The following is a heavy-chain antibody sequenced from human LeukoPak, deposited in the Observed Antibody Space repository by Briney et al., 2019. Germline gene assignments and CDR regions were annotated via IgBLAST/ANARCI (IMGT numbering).Heavy chain of an antibody. V-gene: IGHV3-53*01. J-gene: IGHJ4*02. D-gene: IGHD1-26*01. CDR1: GLSDKRNY. CDR2: SYRDATT. Sequence: GGSLRLSCTLSGLSDKRNYMSGVRQATGKTLEGVSVSYRDATTYYADSVKGRFTISGDNSKKTVYLQMNARSADETAVYFCARARGMGTTTGVDYWGQGTLVTVSS. CDR3: ARARGMGTTTGVDY.